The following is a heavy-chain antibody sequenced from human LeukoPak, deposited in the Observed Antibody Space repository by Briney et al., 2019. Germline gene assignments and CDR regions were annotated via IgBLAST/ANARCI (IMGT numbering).Heavy chain of an antibody. CDR2: IYYSGST. Sequence: SETLSLTCTVFVGSISNYYWSWIRQPPGKGLEWIGYIYYSGSTNYNPSLKSRVTISVDTSKNQFSLKLTSVSAADTAVYYCARVGYGYGPYGMDVWGQGTTVTVSS. D-gene: IGHD5-18*01. CDR3: ARVGYGYGPYGMDV. CDR1: VGSISNYY. J-gene: IGHJ6*02. V-gene: IGHV4-59*01.